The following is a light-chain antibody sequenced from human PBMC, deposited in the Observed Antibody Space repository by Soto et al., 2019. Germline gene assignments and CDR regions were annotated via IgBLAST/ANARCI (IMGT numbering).Light chain of an antibody. CDR1: SSNIGSNT. Sequence: QSVLTQPPSASGTPGQRVTISCSGSSSNIGSNTVNWYQQLPGTAPKLLIYSNNPRPSGVPDLFSGSKSGTSASLAISGLQSEDEADYYCAAWDDSLNGYVFGTGTKLTVL. V-gene: IGLV1-44*01. CDR3: AAWDDSLNGYV. CDR2: SNN. J-gene: IGLJ1*01.